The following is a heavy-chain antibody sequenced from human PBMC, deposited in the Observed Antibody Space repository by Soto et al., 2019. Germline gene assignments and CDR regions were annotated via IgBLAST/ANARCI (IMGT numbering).Heavy chain of an antibody. D-gene: IGHD3-3*01. CDR2: IKSKTDGGTT. CDR1: GFTFSNAW. J-gene: IGHJ4*02. CDR3: TTPEYDFWSGYYPNDY. V-gene: IGHV3-15*01. Sequence: GGSLRLSCAASGFTFSNAWMSWVRQAPGKGPEWVGRIKSKTDGGTTDYAAPVKGRFTISRDDSKNTLYLQMNSLKTEDTAVYYCTTPEYDFWSGYYPNDYWGQRTLVTVSS.